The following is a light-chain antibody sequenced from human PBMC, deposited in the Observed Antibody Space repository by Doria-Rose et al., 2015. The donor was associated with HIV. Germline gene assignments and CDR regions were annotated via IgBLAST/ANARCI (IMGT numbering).Light chain of an antibody. CDR1: QSLLYTSKNY. CDR3: QQYYDTPS. J-gene: IGKJ3*01. Sequence: DIRVTQSPESLGMSLGERATLNCKSNQSLLYTSKNYLAWYQQKPGQPPTLLIYWASTRQSGVTARFSGSGSGTDFTLTISSLEAEDVAVYYCQQYYDTPSFGPGTTVDIK. CDR2: WAS. V-gene: IGKV4-1*01.